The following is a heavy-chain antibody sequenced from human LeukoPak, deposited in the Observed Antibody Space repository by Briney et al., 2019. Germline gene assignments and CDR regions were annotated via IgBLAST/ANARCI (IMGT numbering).Heavy chain of an antibody. Sequence: SETLSLTCTVSGGSISSSSYYWGWIRQPPGKGLEWIGSISYSGSPYYNPSLKSRVTISVDTSKNQFSLKLSSVTAADTAVYYCAREVGWPYYYYYYMDVWGKGTTVTVSS. CDR1: GGSISSSSYY. CDR2: ISYSGSP. J-gene: IGHJ6*03. D-gene: IGHD5-24*01. CDR3: AREVGWPYYYYYYMDV. V-gene: IGHV4-39*07.